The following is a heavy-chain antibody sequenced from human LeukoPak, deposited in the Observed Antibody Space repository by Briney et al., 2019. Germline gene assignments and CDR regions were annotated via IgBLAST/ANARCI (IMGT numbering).Heavy chain of an antibody. CDR2: IGIAGDT. CDR1: GFTFSSYD. J-gene: IGHJ4*02. V-gene: IGHV3-13*04. D-gene: IGHD3-9*01. CDR3: ARGNILTGYDC. Sequence: QPGGSLRLSCAASGFTFSSYDMHWVRQATGKGLEWVSAIGIAGDTYYSGSVKGRFTISRENAKNFLYLQMNSLRARDTAVYYCARGNILTGYDCWGQGTLVTVSS.